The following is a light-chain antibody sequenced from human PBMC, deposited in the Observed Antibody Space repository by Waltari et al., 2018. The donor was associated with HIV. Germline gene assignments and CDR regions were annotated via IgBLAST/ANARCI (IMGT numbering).Light chain of an antibody. J-gene: IGLJ2*01. Sequence: HSALTQPASVSGSLGQSITISCTTSSADLGNFVSWYQPFPGKAPQLIFYQVNRRPSETPYRFSASKSGDTASLTISGLLPEDEADYFCSSLGDANSLLIGGGTHLTVL. CDR1: SADLGNF. V-gene: IGLV2-14*01. CDR2: QVN. CDR3: SSLGDANSLL.